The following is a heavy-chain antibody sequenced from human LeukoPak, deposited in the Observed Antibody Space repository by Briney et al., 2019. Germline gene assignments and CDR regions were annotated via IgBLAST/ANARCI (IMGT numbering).Heavy chain of an antibody. Sequence: PSETLSLTCAVYGGSFSAYYWGWIRQPPGKGLEWIGSIYYSGSTYYNPSLKSRVTISVDTSKNQFSLKLSSVTAADTAVYYCATKGGSGSSYFDYWGQGTLVTDSS. D-gene: IGHD3-10*01. V-gene: IGHV4-39*01. CDR1: GGSFSAYY. CDR3: ATKGGSGSSYFDY. J-gene: IGHJ4*02. CDR2: IYYSGST.